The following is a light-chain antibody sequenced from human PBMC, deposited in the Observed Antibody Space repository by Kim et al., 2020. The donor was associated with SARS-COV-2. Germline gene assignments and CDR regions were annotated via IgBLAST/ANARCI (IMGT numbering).Light chain of an antibody. CDR2: GAS. J-gene: IGKJ1*01. Sequence: SASTGDRVTIPGRASQGIGTSLAWYQQKTGKAPKLLIYGASTLQSGVPSRFSGSVSGTDFTLTISLQSEDFATYYCQQYFDYPRTFGQGTKVDIK. V-gene: IGKV1-8*01. CDR3: QQYFDYPRT. CDR1: QGIGTS.